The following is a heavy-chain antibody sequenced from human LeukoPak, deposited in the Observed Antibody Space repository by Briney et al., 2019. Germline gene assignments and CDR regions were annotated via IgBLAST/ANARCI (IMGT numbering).Heavy chain of an antibody. CDR2: MSYDGSNK. Sequence: GGSLRLSCAASGFSFDSYGMHWVRQAPGKGLEWVAVMSYDGSNKYYADSVKGRFTISRDNSKNTLFLQTNSLRPDDTAVYYCAKDLDGSGTYYNTGQDAFDFWGQGTMVTVSS. V-gene: IGHV3-30*18. D-gene: IGHD3-10*01. J-gene: IGHJ3*01. CDR3: AKDLDGSGTYYNTGQDAFDF. CDR1: GFSFDSYG.